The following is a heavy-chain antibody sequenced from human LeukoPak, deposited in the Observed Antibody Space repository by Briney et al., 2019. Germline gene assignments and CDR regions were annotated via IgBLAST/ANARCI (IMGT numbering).Heavy chain of an antibody. Sequence: ASVKVSCKASGGTFSSYAISWVRQAPGQGLEWMGIINPSGGSTSYAQRFQGRVTMTRDTSTSTVYMELSSLRSEDTAVYYCAREARGFDYRGQGTLVTVSS. V-gene: IGHV1-46*01. CDR3: AREARGFDY. D-gene: IGHD6-6*01. CDR2: INPSGGST. J-gene: IGHJ4*02. CDR1: GGTFSSYA.